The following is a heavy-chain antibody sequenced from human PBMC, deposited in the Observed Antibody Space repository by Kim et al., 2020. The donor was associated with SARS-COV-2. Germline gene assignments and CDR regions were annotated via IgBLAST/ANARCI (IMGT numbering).Heavy chain of an antibody. V-gene: IGHV1-69*13. CDR3: ARGGGMEAIFGVDNPYYFDY. D-gene: IGHD3-3*01. CDR1: GGTFSSYA. J-gene: IGHJ4*02. Sequence: SVKVSCKASGGTFSSYAISWVRQAPGQGLEWMGGIIPIFGTANYAQKFQGRVTSTADESTSTAYMELSSLRSEDTAVYYCARGGGMEAIFGVDNPYYFDYWGQGTLVTVSS. CDR2: IIPIFGTA.